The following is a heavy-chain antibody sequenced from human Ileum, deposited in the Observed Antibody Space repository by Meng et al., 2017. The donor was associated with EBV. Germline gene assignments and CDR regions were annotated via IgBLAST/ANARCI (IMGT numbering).Heavy chain of an antibody. Sequence: QVQLVQVGSELKKHGATGRISWKAYGETFTTYGRHWVRQAPGQGLEWMVWINTNTGKPTYAQGLTGRFVFSLDTSVSTAYLQISSLKAEDTAVYYCARDSEAANYWGQGTLVTVSS. CDR2: INTNTGKP. J-gene: IGHJ4*02. V-gene: IGHV7-4-1*02. CDR1: GETFTTYG. CDR3: ARDSEAANY. D-gene: IGHD6-25*01.